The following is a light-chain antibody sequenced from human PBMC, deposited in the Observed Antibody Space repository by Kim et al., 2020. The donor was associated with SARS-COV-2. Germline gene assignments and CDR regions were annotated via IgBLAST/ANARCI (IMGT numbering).Light chain of an antibody. CDR1: QSVRTN. CDR2: GAS. Sequence: VSPGERATLSCRASQSVRTNLAWYQQKPGQAPRLLIYGASTRATGIPARFSGSGSGTEFTLTISSLQSEDFAVYYCHQYNSWPPYTFGQGTKLEI. J-gene: IGKJ2*01. CDR3: HQYNSWPPYT. V-gene: IGKV3-15*01.